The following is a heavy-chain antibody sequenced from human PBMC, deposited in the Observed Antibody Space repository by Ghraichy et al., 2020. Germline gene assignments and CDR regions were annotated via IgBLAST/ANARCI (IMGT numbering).Heavy chain of an antibody. D-gene: IGHD5-18*01. CDR1: GFTFSSYV. CDR3: AKAPMVRQQTDYFDY. V-gene: IGHV3-30*18. J-gene: IGHJ4*02. CDR2: ISYDGTNK. Sequence: GGSLRLSCAASGFTFSSYVMYWVRQAPGKGLEWVAAISYDGTNKYYADSVKGRFSISGDNSKNTLYLQMNSLRAEDTAVYYCAKAPMVRQQTDYFDYWGQGTLVTVSS.